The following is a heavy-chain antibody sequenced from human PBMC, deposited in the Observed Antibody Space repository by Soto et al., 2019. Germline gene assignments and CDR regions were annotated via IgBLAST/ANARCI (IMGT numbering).Heavy chain of an antibody. CDR1: GDSVSSNSAA. D-gene: IGHD5-18*01. CDR3: ARGSAWIQANWFDP. Sequence: PSQTLSLTCAISGDSVSSNSAAWNWIRQSPSRGLEWLGRTYYRSKWYNDYAVSVKSRISINPVTSKNQFSLQLNSVTPEDTAVYYCARGSAWIQANWFDPWGQGTLVTVSS. J-gene: IGHJ5*02. CDR2: TYYRSKWYN. V-gene: IGHV6-1*01.